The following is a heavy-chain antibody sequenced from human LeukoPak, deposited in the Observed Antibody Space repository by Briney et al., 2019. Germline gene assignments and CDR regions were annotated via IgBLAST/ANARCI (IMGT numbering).Heavy chain of an antibody. CDR3: ARERITMMGLVYYGMDV. CDR2: IKSNSGDT. D-gene: IGHD3-22*01. V-gene: IGHV1-2*02. CDR1: GYTLTDYY. Sequence: ASVKVSCKASGYTLTDYYMHWVRQAPGQGLEWMGWIKSNSGDTNHAREFQGRVTMTRDTSISTAYMELSSLRSDDTAVYFCARERITMMGLVYYGMDVWGQGTTVTVSS. J-gene: IGHJ6*02.